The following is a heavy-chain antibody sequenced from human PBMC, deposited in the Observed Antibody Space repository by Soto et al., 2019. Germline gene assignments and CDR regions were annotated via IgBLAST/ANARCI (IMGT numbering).Heavy chain of an antibody. J-gene: IGHJ4*02. CDR2: IYYSGST. Sequence: QVQLQESGPGLVKPSENLSLTCTVSGGSISSYYWSWIRQPPGKGLEWIGYIYYSGSTNYNPSLRSRVTISVDTSKNQFSLKLSSVTAADTAVYYCARQRGVDYFDYWGQGTLVTVSS. V-gene: IGHV4-59*08. CDR1: GGSISSYY. CDR3: ARQRGVDYFDY.